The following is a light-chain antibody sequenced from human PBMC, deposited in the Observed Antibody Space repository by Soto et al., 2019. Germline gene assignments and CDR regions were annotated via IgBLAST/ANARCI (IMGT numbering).Light chain of an antibody. Sequence: QSVLTQPPSVSAAPGQRVTISCAGSSSNIGRQYVSWYQQLPGTAPKLLIYDNNQRPSGIPDRFSGSKSGTSATLDITGLQTGDEAEYYCGTWDNSLKTGVFGGGTKLTVL. CDR2: DNN. J-gene: IGLJ3*02. CDR1: SSNIGRQY. V-gene: IGLV1-51*01. CDR3: GTWDNSLKTGV.